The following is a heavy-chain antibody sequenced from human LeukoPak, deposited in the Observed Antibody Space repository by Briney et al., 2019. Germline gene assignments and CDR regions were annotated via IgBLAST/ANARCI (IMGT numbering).Heavy chain of an antibody. V-gene: IGHV4-39*07. CDR2: IYYSGST. CDR1: GGSISSSSYY. J-gene: IGHJ5*01. CDR3: ARDSTYSGSYWGNWFDS. D-gene: IGHD1-26*01. Sequence: PSETLSLTCTVSGGSISSSSYYWGWIRQPPGKGLEWIGSIYYSGSTYYNPSLKSRVTISVDTSKNQFSLNLSSLTAADTAVYYCARDSTYSGSYWGNWFDSWGPGTLVTVSS.